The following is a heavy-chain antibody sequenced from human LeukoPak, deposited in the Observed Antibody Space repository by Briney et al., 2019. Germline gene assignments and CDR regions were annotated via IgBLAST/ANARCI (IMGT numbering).Heavy chain of an antibody. J-gene: IGHJ6*03. CDR3: ARDLAAGSFYYYYYMDV. Sequence: ASVKVSCKASGYTFTGYYMHWVRQAPGQGLEWMGWINPNSGGTNYAQKFQGRVTMTRDTSISTAYMELSRLRSDDTAVYYCARDLAAGSFYYYYYMDVWGKGTTVTVSS. D-gene: IGHD6-13*01. CDR2: INPNSGGT. V-gene: IGHV1-2*02. CDR1: GYTFTGYY.